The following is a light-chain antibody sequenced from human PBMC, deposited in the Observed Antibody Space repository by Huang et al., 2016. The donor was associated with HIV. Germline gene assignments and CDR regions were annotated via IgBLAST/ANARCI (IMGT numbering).Light chain of an antibody. CDR3: QQYGTSSGT. V-gene: IGKV3-20*01. J-gene: IGKJ1*01. CDR2: GSS. Sequence: EIVLTQSPGTLSLSPGVRATLSCRASQSVGSNYLAWYQQKPGQAPRLLIYGSSRRATDIPYRFSGSGSGTHFTLTISGLEAEDFAVYYCQQYGTSSGTFGQGTKVEIK. CDR1: QSVGSNY.